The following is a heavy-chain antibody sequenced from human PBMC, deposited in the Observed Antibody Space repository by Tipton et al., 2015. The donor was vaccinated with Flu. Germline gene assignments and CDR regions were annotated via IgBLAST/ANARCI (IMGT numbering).Heavy chain of an antibody. CDR2: IYYSGNT. CDR3: ARTPSRGGFDY. Sequence: TLSLTCTVSGGSISSYYWSWIRQPPGKRLEWIGYIYYSGNTKYNPSLKSRVTISVDTSKNQFSLKLSSVTAADTAVYYCARTPSRGGFDYWGQGTLVTVSS. CDR1: GGSISSYY. J-gene: IGHJ4*02. V-gene: IGHV4-59*01.